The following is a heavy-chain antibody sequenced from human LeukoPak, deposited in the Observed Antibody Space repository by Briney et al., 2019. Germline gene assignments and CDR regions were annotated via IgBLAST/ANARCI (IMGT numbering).Heavy chain of an antibody. J-gene: IGHJ4*02. D-gene: IGHD6-13*01. V-gene: IGHV4-34*01. CDR1: GGSFSGYY. Sequence: SGTLSLTCAVSGGSFSGYYWSWIRQPPGKGLEWIGEVNHSGSTNYNPSLKSRVTISVDTSKNQFSLKLSSVTAADTAVYYCARSRGSSWYWGFDYWGQGTLVTVSS. CDR2: VNHSGST. CDR3: ARSRGSSWYWGFDY.